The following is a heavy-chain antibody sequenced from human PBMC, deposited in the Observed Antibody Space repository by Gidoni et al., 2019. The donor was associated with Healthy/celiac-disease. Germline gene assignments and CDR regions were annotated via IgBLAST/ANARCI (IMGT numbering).Heavy chain of an antibody. Sequence: QLQLQESGPGLVKPSETLSLTCTVSGGSISSSSYYWGWIRQPPGQGLVWIGSIYYMGISYYNPSLKGRVTISVETSKNHFSLKLSSVTAADTAVYYCARHVRKDIVATTGHYFDYWGQGTLVTVSS. CDR1: GGSISSSSYY. D-gene: IGHD5-12*01. CDR3: ARHVRKDIVATTGHYFDY. J-gene: IGHJ4*02. V-gene: IGHV4-39*01. CDR2: IYYMGIS.